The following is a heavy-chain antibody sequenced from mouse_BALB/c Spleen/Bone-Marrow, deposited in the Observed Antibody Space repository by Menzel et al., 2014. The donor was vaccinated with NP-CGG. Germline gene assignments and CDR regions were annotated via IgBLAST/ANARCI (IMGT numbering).Heavy chain of an antibody. Sequence: VQLQQSGPELVKPGASVKISCKASGYAFSSSWMNWVKQRPGQGLEWIGRIFPGDGDTYYNGKFKGKATLTGDKSSSTAYMQLSSLTSVDSAVYFCARSDGYRAMDYWGQGTSVTVSS. CDR2: IFPGDGDT. J-gene: IGHJ4*01. CDR3: ARSDGYRAMDY. D-gene: IGHD2-3*01. V-gene: IGHV1-82*01. CDR1: GYAFSSSW.